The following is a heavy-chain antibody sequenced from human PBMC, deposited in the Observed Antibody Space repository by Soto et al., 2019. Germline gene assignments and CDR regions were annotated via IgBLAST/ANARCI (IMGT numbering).Heavy chain of an antibody. V-gene: IGHV3-33*01. CDR3: ARSNLGYCSGGSCYYHY. CDR1: GFTFSSYG. D-gene: IGHD2-15*01. CDR2: IWYDGSNK. J-gene: IGHJ4*02. Sequence: LRLSCAASGFTFSSYGMHWVRQAPGKGLEWVAVIWYDGSNKYYADSVKGRFTISRDNSKNTLYLQMNSLRAEDTAVYYCARSNLGYCSGGSCYYHYWGRGTLVTVSS.